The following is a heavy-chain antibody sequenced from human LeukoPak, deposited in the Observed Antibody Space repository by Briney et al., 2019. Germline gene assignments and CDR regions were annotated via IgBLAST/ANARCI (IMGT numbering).Heavy chain of an antibody. CDR1: GFTFSSYA. CDR2: ISGSGGST. CDR3: AKDGAEGKSWYYFDY. J-gene: IGHJ4*02. V-gene: IGHV3-23*01. D-gene: IGHD4/OR15-4a*01. Sequence: GGSLRLSCAASGFTFSSYAMSWSPQAPGKGLEWAQAISGSGGSTYYADSVKGRFTISRDNSKNTLYLQMNSLRAEDTAVYYCAKDGAEGKSWYYFDYWGQGTLVTVSS.